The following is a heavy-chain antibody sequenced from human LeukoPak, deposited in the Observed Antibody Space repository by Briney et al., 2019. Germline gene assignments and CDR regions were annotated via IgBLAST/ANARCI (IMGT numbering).Heavy chain of an antibody. V-gene: IGHV3-48*04. J-gene: IGHJ4*02. Sequence: GGSLRLSCAASGFTFSSYSMNWVRQAPGKGLEWVSYISHSSSTIHYADSLKGRFTISRDNAKNSLYLQMNSLRAEDTAVYYCARDIGDPWTTVTNGEFDYWGQGTLVTVSS. CDR2: ISHSSSTI. D-gene: IGHD4-11*01. CDR1: GFTFSSYS. CDR3: ARDIGDPWTTVTNGEFDY.